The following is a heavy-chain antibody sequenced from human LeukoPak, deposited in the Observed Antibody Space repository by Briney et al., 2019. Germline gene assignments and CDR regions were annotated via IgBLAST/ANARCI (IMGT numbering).Heavy chain of an antibody. D-gene: IGHD4-17*01. V-gene: IGHV1-2*02. Sequence: ASVKVPCKASGYTFTDYYIHWVRQAPGHGLEWMGWVNPHSGGTNYAQKFQGRVTMTRDTSISTAYMELSRLRSDDTAVYYCASYGDPTLPHLFDYWGQGTLVTVSS. CDR2: VNPHSGGT. CDR3: ASYGDPTLPHLFDY. CDR1: GYTFTDYY. J-gene: IGHJ4*02.